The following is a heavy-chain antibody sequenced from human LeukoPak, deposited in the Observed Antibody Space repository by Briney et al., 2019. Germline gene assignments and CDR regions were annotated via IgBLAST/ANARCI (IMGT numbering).Heavy chain of an antibody. CDR3: ARGEGGYATNWFDP. V-gene: IGHV4-59*12. J-gene: IGHJ5*02. Sequence: SETLSLTCTVSGGSISSYYWSWIRQPPGKGLEWIGFIYYTGSTNYNPSLKSRVTISVDTSKNQFSLKLSSVTAADTAVYYCARGEGGYATNWFDPWGQGTLVTVSS. D-gene: IGHD5-12*01. CDR1: GGSISSYY. CDR2: IYYTGST.